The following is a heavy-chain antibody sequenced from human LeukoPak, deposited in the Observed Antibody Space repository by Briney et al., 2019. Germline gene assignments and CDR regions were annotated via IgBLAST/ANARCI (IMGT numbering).Heavy chain of an antibody. CDR2: IYYSGST. D-gene: IGHD3-10*01. CDR3: ARQHYYGSGSRYAFDI. J-gene: IGHJ3*02. CDR1: GISISSSSYY. Sequence: RSSETLSLTCTVSGISISSSSYYWGWIRQPPGKGLEWIGSIYYSGSTDYNPSLKSRVTTSVDTSKNQFSLRLTSVTAADTAVYYCARQHYYGSGSRYAFDIWGQGTMVTVSS. V-gene: IGHV4-39*01.